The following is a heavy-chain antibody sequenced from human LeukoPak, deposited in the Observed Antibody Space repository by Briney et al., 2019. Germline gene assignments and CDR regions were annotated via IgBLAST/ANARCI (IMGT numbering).Heavy chain of an antibody. D-gene: IGHD6-6*01. V-gene: IGHV4-4*09. CDR1: VGSISSYY. J-gene: IGHJ6*03. CDR3: ARLYASIAADYYYMDV. Sequence: PSETLSLTCTVSVGSISSYYWSWIRQPPGKGLEWIGYIYTSGSTNYNPSLKSRVTISVDTSKNQFSLKLSSVTAADTAVYYCARLYASIAADYYYMDVWGKGTTVTVSS. CDR2: IYTSGST.